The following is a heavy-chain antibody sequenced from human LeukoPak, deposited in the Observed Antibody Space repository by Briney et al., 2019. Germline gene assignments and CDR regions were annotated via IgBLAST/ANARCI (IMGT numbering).Heavy chain of an antibody. V-gene: IGHV4-39*01. CDR3: ARRQRDGYNSRTFDY. Sequence: SETLSLTCTVSGGSISSSSYYWGWIRQPPGKGLEWIGSIYYSGSTYCNPSLKSRVTISVDTSKNQFSLKLSSVTAADTAVYYCARRQRDGYNSRTFDYWGQGTLVTVSS. CDR2: IYYSGST. D-gene: IGHD5-24*01. J-gene: IGHJ4*02. CDR1: GGSISSSSYY.